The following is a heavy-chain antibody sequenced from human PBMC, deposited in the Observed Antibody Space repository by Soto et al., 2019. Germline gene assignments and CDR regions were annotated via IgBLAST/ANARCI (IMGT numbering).Heavy chain of an antibody. CDR1: GYTFNSYA. V-gene: IGHV1-3*01. CDR3: ARPAGGYYYYYMDV. D-gene: IGHD2-2*01. J-gene: IGHJ6*03. Sequence: ASVKVSCKASGYTFNSYAMHWVRQAPGQRLEWMGWINAGNGNTKYSQKFQGRVTITRDTSASTAYMELSSLRSEDTAVYYCARPAGGYYYYYMDVWGKGTTVTVSS. CDR2: INAGNGNT.